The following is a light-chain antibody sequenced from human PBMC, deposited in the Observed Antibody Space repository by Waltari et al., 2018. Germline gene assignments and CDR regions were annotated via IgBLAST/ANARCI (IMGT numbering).Light chain of an antibody. V-gene: IGKV3-15*01. Sequence: ETVMTQSPVTLSVSPGERATLSCRASQSVSRNLAWYQQKPGQAPRLLIYDASTRATGIPARFSGSGSGTEFTLTISSLQSEDFAVYYCQQYNNWPLTFGGGTKVEI. J-gene: IGKJ4*01. CDR3: QQYNNWPLT. CDR2: DAS. CDR1: QSVSRN.